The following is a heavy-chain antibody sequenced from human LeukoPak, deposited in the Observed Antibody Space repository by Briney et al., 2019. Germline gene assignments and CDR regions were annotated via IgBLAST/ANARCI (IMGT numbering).Heavy chain of an antibody. D-gene: IGHD2-15*01. CDR3: TRDIVYLQLEY. CDR2: IGKDGSEQ. CDR1: GFAFANYW. V-gene: IGHV3-7*01. J-gene: IGHJ4*02. Sequence: TGGSLRLSCAASGFAFANYWIVWVRQAPGEGLEWVASIGKDGSEQAYADSVKGRFTISRDNAKNSLYLQMSSLRVEDTATYYCTRDIVYLQLEYWGQGALISVSS.